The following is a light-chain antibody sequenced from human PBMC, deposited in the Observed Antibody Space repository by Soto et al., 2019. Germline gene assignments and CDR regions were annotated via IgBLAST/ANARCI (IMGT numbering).Light chain of an antibody. Sequence: QSVLTQSPSASASLGASVKLTCTLSSGHGNYVIAWHQQQPEKGPRYWMKVKSDGSHTKGDGIPDRFSGSSSGAERYLAISSLQSEDEADYFCQTWDTGIVVFGGGTKVTVL. V-gene: IGLV4-69*01. CDR2: VKSDGSH. CDR1: SGHGNYV. CDR3: QTWDTGIVV. J-gene: IGLJ2*01.